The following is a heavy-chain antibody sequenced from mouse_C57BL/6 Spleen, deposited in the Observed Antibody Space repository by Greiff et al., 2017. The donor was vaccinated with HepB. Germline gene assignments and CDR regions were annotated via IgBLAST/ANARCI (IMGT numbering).Heavy chain of an antibody. J-gene: IGHJ3*01. CDR1: GYTFTSYW. CDR3: ARRGGYDGYPFAY. CDR2: IDPSDSET. V-gene: IGHV1-52*01. Sequence: VQLQQPGAELVRPGSSVKLSCKASGYTFTSYWMHWVKQRPIQGLEWIGNIDPSDSETHYNQKFKDKATLTVDKSSSTAYMQLSSLTSEDSAVYYCARRGGYDGYPFAYWGQGTLVTVSA. D-gene: IGHD2-3*01.